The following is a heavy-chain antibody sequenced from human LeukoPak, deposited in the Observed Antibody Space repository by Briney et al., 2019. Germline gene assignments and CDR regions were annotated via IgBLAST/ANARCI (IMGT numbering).Heavy chain of an antibody. J-gene: IGHJ2*01. CDR2: LSFDESQE. CDR1: GFSFSNYG. Sequence: PGGSLRLSCVASGFSFSNYGMHWVRQAPGRGLWWLGVLSFDESQEYYAESVKGRFTISRDNSRKTVYLQMNSLRGDDTGVYYCTRGEEGWYFDVWGRGTMVTVSS. V-gene: IGHV3-33*01. CDR3: TRGEEGWYFDV.